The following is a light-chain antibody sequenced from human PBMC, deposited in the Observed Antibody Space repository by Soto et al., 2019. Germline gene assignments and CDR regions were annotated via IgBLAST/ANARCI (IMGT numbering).Light chain of an antibody. CDR3: SSYTSSSTYV. Sequence: SALTQPAPRFGAPGQSVTISLPGNSRAVGGYNYVSWYQQHPGKAPKLMIYDVSNRPSGVSNRFSGSKSGNTASLTISGLQAEDEADYYCSSYTSSSTYVFGTGTKVTVL. CDR2: DVS. J-gene: IGLJ1*01. CDR1: SRAVGGYNY. V-gene: IGLV2-14*01.